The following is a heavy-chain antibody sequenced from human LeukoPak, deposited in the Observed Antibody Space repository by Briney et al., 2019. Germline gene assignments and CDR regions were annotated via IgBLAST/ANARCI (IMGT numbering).Heavy chain of an antibody. CDR3: AKESYYYDSSGYYFKWFDP. J-gene: IGHJ5*02. Sequence: PGGSLRLSCAASGFTFSSYAMSWVRQAPGKGLEWVSAISGSGGSTYYADSVKGRFTISRDNSKNTLYLQMNSLRAEDTAVYYCAKESYYYDSSGYYFKWFDPWGQGTLVTVSS. V-gene: IGHV3-23*01. CDR2: ISGSGGST. CDR1: GFTFSSYA. D-gene: IGHD3-22*01.